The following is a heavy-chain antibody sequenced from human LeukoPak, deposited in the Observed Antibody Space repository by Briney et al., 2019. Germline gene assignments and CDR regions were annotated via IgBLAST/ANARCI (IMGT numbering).Heavy chain of an antibody. Sequence: GGSLRLSCAASGFTFDDYAMHWVRQPPGKGLEWVSLINWDGDITEYADSVKGRFTISRDNSKNSLFLQMNSLRTEDTALYYCAKGNILTGPPDSWGQGTLVTVSS. CDR3: AKGNILTGPPDS. CDR2: INWDGDIT. CDR1: GFTFDDYA. J-gene: IGHJ4*02. V-gene: IGHV3-43*01. D-gene: IGHD3-9*01.